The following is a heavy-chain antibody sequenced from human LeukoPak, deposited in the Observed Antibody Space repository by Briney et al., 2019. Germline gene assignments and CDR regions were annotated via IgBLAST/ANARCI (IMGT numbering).Heavy chain of an antibody. CDR1: GFTFSSYE. V-gene: IGHV3-48*03. D-gene: IGHD4-17*01. CDR3: ARVLDPFYGDFGKAND. CDR2: ISSSGSSI. J-gene: IGHJ4*02. Sequence: PGGSLRLSCAASGFTFSSYEMNWVRQAPGKGLAWVSYISSSGSSIYYADFVKGRFTISRDNAKNSLYLQMNSLRAEDTAVYYCARVLDPFYGDFGKANDWGQGTLVTVSS.